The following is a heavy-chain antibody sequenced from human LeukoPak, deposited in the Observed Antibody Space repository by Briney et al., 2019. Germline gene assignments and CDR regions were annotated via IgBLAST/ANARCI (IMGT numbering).Heavy chain of an antibody. Sequence: GRSLRLSCVASGYTFSDHGMHWVRQAPGGGLEWVSGISGDGYSTYYADSVKGRFAISRDNSKSTLYLQMNSLRAEDTAVYYCAKDFGRNLGGPGYWGRGTRVTVSS. CDR1: GYTFSDHG. V-gene: IGHV3-23*01. D-gene: IGHD3-10*01. CDR2: ISGDGYST. CDR3: AKDFGRNLGGPGY. J-gene: IGHJ4*02.